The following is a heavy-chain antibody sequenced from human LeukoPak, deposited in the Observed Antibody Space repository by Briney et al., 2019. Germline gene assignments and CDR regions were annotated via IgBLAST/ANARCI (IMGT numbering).Heavy chain of an antibody. Sequence: TGGSLRLSCAASGFTFSSYAMSWVRQAPGKGLEWVSGISGSGGNTYYADSVKGRFTISRDNSKSTLYLQMNSLRAEDTAVYYCARANVDTPMAYFDYWGQGTLVTVSS. CDR2: ISGSGGNT. CDR3: ARANVDTPMAYFDY. J-gene: IGHJ4*02. CDR1: GFTFSSYA. D-gene: IGHD5-18*01. V-gene: IGHV3-23*01.